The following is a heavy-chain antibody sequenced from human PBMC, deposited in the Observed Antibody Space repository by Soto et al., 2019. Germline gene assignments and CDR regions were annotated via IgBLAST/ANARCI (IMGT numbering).Heavy chain of an antibody. CDR1: GFDFKTYG. Sequence: QGQLVESGGGVAQPGRSLRLSCVASGFDFKTYGMHWVRQAPGKGLEWVAVIGFDGTNIHYSDSVRGRFSISRDNSENTGSLQMNSLRVEDTALYYCVRTACVINNCSYRGVRWGQGTLVTV. V-gene: IGHV3-33*01. CDR3: VRTACVINNCSYRGVR. CDR2: IGFDGTNI. D-gene: IGHD3-10*01. J-gene: IGHJ4*02.